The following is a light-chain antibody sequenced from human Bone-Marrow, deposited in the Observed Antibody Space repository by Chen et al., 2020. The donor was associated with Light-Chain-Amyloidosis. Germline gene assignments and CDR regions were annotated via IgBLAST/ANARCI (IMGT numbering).Light chain of an antibody. CDR3: AAWDESLNGHWV. Sequence: QSVLTHQPSASGTPGQSVTTSCSGSRSNIENNVVNWYQQFPGTAPKLLINKNNQRPSGVPDRLSGSKSGTSASLAISGLQSEDEADYYCAAWDESLNGHWVFGGGTKLTVL. J-gene: IGLJ3*02. CDR2: KNN. CDR1: RSNIENNV. V-gene: IGLV1-44*01.